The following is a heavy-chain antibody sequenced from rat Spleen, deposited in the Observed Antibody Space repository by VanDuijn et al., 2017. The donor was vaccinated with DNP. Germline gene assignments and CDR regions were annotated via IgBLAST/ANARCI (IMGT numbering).Heavy chain of an antibody. D-gene: IGHD1-7*01. CDR3: ATSLYCGYDYGCAY. CDR2: ISYDGGIT. V-gene: IGHV5-20*01. J-gene: IGHJ3*01. CDR1: GFTFSDYG. Sequence: EVQLVESGGGLVQPGRSMKLSCAASGFTFSDYGMAWVLQAPTKGLEWVASISYDGGITYYRDSVKGRFTISRDNAKSTLYLQMVSLRPEDTSTYYCATSLYCGYDYGCAYWGQGSLVTVSS.